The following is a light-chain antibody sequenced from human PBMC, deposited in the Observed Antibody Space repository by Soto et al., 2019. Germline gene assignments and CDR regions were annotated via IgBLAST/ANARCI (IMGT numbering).Light chain of an antibody. CDR1: SSNIGAGYD. J-gene: IGLJ2*01. V-gene: IGLV1-40*01. Sequence: QSVLTQPPSVSGAPGQRVTISCTGSSSNIGAGYDVHWYQQLPGTAPKLLIYGNSNRPSGVPDRFSGSKSGTSASLAITGLQAEDEADYSSLSGYVVFGGGTKVTVL. CDR3: LSGYVV. CDR2: GNS.